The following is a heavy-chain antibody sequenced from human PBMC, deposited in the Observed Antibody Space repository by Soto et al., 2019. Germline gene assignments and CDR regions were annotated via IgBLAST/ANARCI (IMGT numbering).Heavy chain of an antibody. J-gene: IGHJ6*02. D-gene: IGHD2-15*01. CDR1: GFTFSSYG. CDR2: ISYDGSEK. Sequence: QVQLVESGGGVVQPGRSLRLSCAASGFTFSSYGIHWVRQAPGKGLEWVAVISYDGSEKYYADSVKGRFTISRDNAKNALVLQMSSLRPDDTAVYYCARDLRGCGGGTCYSTYYYGMDVWGQGTTVTVSS. CDR3: ARDLRGCGGGTCYSTYYYGMDV. V-gene: IGHV3-30-3*01.